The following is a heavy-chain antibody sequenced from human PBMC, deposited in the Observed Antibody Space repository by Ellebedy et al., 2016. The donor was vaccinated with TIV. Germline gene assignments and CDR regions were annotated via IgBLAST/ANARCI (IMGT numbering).Heavy chain of an antibody. CDR1: GYPFSISN. Sequence: ASVKVSCKASGYPFSISNMHWVRQAPGDGLEWMGWINPGTGATRYSQKFQGRLTMTSDASANIVHMELSSLRYEDTATYYCAKGLNYYFAMDVWGQGTTVTVSS. J-gene: IGHJ6*02. CDR2: INPGTGAT. V-gene: IGHV1-3*01. CDR3: AKGLNYYFAMDV.